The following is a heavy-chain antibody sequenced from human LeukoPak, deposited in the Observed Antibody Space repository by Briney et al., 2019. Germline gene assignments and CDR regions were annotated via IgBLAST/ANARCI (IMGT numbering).Heavy chain of an antibody. CDR1: GFTFSSYW. CDR3: VRAIFGVDPYYFDY. Sequence: GGSLRLSCAASGFTFSSYWMSWARQAPGKGLEWVANIKQDGSEKYYVDSVKGRFTISRDNAKNSLYLQMNSLRAEDTAVYYCVRAIFGVDPYYFDYWGQGTLVTVSS. CDR2: IKQDGSEK. V-gene: IGHV3-7*05. J-gene: IGHJ4*02. D-gene: IGHD3-3*01.